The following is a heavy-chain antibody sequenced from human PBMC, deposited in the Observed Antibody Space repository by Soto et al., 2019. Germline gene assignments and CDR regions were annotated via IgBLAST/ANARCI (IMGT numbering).Heavy chain of an antibody. V-gene: IGHV4-34*01. CDR1: GGSFSGYY. Sequence: SETLSLTCAVYGGSFSGYYWSWIRQPPGKGLEWIGEINHSGSTNYNPSLKSRLTISVDTSKNHFSLKLCSVTAADTAVYYCARTGRSVDIVVVDAFDIWGQGTMVTVSS. D-gene: IGHD2-15*01. J-gene: IGHJ3*02. CDR3: ARTGRSVDIVVVDAFDI. CDR2: INHSGST.